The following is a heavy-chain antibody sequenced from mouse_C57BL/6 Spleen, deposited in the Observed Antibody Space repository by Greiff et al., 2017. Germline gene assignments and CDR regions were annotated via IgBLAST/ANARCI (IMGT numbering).Heavy chain of an antibody. Sequence: VQLKQSGPELVKPGASVKMSCKASGYTFTDYNMHWVKQSHGKSLEWIGYINPNNGGTSYNQKFKGKATLTVNKSSSTAYMELRSLTSEDSAVYYCARSLYGSSHWYFDVWGTGTTVTVSS. CDR1: GYTFTDYN. CDR2: INPNNGGT. D-gene: IGHD1-1*01. CDR3: ARSLYGSSHWYFDV. V-gene: IGHV1-22*01. J-gene: IGHJ1*03.